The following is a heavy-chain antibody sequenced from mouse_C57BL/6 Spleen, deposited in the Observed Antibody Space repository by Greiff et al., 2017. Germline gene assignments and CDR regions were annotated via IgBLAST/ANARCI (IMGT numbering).Heavy chain of an antibody. V-gene: IGHV5-6*01. J-gene: IGHJ2*01. CDR2: ISSGGSYN. D-gene: IGHD1-1*01. Sequence: EVQVVESGGDLVKPGGSLKLSCAASGFTFSSYGMSWVRQTPDKRLEWVATISSGGSYNYYPDSVNGRFTISRDNAKNTLYLQMSSLKAEDTAMYYCARPNYYGSSYGFDYWGQGTTLTVSS. CDR1: GFTFSSYG. CDR3: ARPNYYGSSYGFDY.